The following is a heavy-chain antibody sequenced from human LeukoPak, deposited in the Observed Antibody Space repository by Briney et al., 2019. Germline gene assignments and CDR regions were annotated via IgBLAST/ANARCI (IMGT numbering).Heavy chain of an antibody. CDR3: ARGSGSYRFDP. D-gene: IGHD1-26*01. CDR1: GDSFSLYY. CDR2: IYYSGST. J-gene: IGHJ5*02. V-gene: IGHV4-59*01. Sequence: SETLSLTCTVSGDSFSLYYWSWIRQPAGKGLEWIGYIYYSGSTNYNPSLKSRVTISVDTSKNQFSLKLSSVTAADTAVYYCARGSGSYRFDPWGQGTLVTVSS.